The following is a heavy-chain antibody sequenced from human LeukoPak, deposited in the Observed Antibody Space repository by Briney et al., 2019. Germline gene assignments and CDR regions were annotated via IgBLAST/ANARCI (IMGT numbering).Heavy chain of an antibody. CDR1: GGTFSSYA. J-gene: IGHJ4*02. V-gene: IGHV1-69*13. D-gene: IGHD3-3*01. CDR3: AREGDFWSGYFGY. CDR2: IIPIFGTA. Sequence: ASVKVSCXASGGTFSSYAISWVRQAPGQGLEWMGGIIPIFGTANYAQKFQGRVTITADESTSTAYMELSSLRSEDTAVYYCAREGDFWSGYFGYWGQGTLVTVSS.